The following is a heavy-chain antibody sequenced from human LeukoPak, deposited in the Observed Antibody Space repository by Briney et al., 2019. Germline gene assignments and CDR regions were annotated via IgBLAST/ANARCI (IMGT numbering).Heavy chain of an antibody. CDR2: SSTSSSTI. Sequence: PGGSLRLSCAASGFTFSSYSMNWVRQAPGKGLEWVSYSSTSSSTIYYADSVKGRFTISRDNAKNTLYLQMNSVRDEDTAVYYCARETADCYDSSGYADYWGQGTLVTVSS. CDR3: ARETADCYDSSGYADY. CDR1: GFTFSSYS. V-gene: IGHV3-48*02. D-gene: IGHD3-22*01. J-gene: IGHJ4*02.